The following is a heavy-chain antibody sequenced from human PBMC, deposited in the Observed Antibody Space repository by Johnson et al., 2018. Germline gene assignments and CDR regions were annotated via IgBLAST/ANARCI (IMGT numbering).Heavy chain of an antibody. CDR2: ISWNSGSI. J-gene: IGHJ6*02. Sequence: VQLLESGGGLVQPGRSLRLSCAASGFRFDDYAMHWVRQAPGKGLEWVSGISWNSGSIGYADSVKGRFTISRDNARNSMYLQMNSMRGDDTALYYCTKDVGMGGAVYYYYGMDAWGQGTTVTVSS. CDR3: TKDVGMGGAVYYYYGMDA. V-gene: IGHV3-9*01. D-gene: IGHD3-9*01. CDR1: GFRFDDYA.